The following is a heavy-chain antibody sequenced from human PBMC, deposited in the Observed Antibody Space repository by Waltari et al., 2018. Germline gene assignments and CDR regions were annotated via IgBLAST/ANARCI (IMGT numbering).Heavy chain of an antibody. V-gene: IGHV3-21*01. Sequence: EVQLVESGGGLVKPGGSLRLSCAASGFTFSSYSMTWVRQAPGKGLEWVSSISSSSSYIYYADSVKGRFTISRDNAKNSLYLQMNSLRAEDTAVYYCARDSGSSLDYWGQGTLVTVSS. CDR3: ARDSGSSLDY. D-gene: IGHD1-26*01. CDR2: ISSSSSYI. J-gene: IGHJ4*02. CDR1: GFTFSSYS.